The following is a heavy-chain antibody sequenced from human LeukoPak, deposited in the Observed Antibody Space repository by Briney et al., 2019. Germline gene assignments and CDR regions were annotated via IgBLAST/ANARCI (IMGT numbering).Heavy chain of an antibody. CDR1: GDSVSSSHW. CDR2: IYHSGST. Sequence: PSETLSLTCAVSGDSVSSSHWWSWVRPPPGKGLEWIGEIYHSGSTNYNPSLKSRVTISVDKSKNQFSLKLSSVTAADTAVYYCAREWNSGLLHWGQGTLVTVSS. CDR3: AREWNSGLLH. V-gene: IGHV4-4*02. J-gene: IGHJ1*01. D-gene: IGHD1/OR15-1a*01.